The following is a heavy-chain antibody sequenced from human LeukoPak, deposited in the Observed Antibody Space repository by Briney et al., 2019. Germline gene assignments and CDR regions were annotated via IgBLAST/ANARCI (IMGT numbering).Heavy chain of an antibody. J-gene: IGHJ5*02. Sequence: GASVKVSCKASGGTFSSYAISWVRQAPGQGLEWMGRIIPIFGIANYAQKFQGRVTITADKSTSTAYMELSSLRSEDTAVYYCAGDTGIAARSNWFDPWGQGTLVTVSS. CDR2: IIPIFGIA. CDR1: GGTFSSYA. D-gene: IGHD6-6*01. V-gene: IGHV1-69*04. CDR3: AGDTGIAARSNWFDP.